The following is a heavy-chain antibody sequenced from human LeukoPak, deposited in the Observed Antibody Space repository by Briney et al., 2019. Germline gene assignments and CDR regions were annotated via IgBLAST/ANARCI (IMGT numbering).Heavy chain of an antibody. D-gene: IGHD2-21*02. CDR1: GGTFSSYA. J-gene: IGHJ4*02. Sequence: GASVKVSCKASGGTFSSYAISWVRQAPGQGLEWMGGIIPIFGTANYAQKFQGRVTITADKSTSTAYMELSSLRSEDTAVYHCARGLRAYRGGDCYSIDYWGQGTLVTVSS. CDR3: ARGLRAYRGGDCYSIDY. CDR2: IIPIFGTA. V-gene: IGHV1-69*06.